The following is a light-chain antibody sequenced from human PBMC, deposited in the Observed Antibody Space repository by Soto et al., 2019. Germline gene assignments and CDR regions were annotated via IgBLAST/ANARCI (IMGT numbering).Light chain of an antibody. J-gene: IGKJ4*01. V-gene: IGKV3-20*01. Sequence: EIVLTQSPGTLSLSPGERATLSCRASQSVSSSYLGWYQQKPGQAPRLLIYGASSRATGIPDRFSGSGSGTDFTLTISRLEPADFEVYFCQQYGSSPLTFGGGTKVEIK. CDR1: QSVSSSY. CDR3: QQYGSSPLT. CDR2: GAS.